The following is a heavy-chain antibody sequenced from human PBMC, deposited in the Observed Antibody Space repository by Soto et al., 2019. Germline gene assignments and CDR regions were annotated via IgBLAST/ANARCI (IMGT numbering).Heavy chain of an antibody. D-gene: IGHD2-15*01. CDR1: GFTFSSYS. CDR3: ARGFCGSCYSFDY. V-gene: IGHV3-48*01. J-gene: IGHJ4*02. Sequence: EVQLVESGGGLVQPGGSLRLSFAASGFTFSSYSMNWVRQAPGKGLEWVSYISSSSSTIYYADSVKGRFTISRDNAKNSLYLQMNSLRAEDTAVYYCARGFCGSCYSFDYWGQGTLVTVSS. CDR2: ISSSSSTI.